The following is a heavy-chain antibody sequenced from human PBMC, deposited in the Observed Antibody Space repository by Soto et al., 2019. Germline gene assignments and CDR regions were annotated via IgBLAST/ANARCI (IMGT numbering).Heavy chain of an antibody. CDR2: IYSGDTT. Sequence: EVQLVESGGGLVQPGGSLRLSCAASGFTVSSNYMSWVRQAPGKGLEWGSVIYSGDTTHYVDAVKGRFTISRDNSKNILYVQMNSLSTEDTAVYYGAGGEWLGGRFDYWGQGTLVTVSS. J-gene: IGHJ4*02. V-gene: IGHV3-66*01. CDR3: AGGEWLGGRFDY. D-gene: IGHD6-19*01. CDR1: GFTVSSNY.